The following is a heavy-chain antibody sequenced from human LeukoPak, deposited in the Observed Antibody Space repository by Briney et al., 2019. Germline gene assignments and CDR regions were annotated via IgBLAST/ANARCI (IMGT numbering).Heavy chain of an antibody. V-gene: IGHV3-53*01. CDR1: GFSVSSNY. D-gene: IGHD5-18*01. Sequence: GGSLRLSCVASGFSVSSNYMSWVRQAPGEGLEWVSVIYSGGNTYYADSVKGRFTISRDNSKNTVYLQMNSLRADDTAVYYCARDVSRGYLRPLDVWGQGTTVTVSS. CDR3: ARDVSRGYLRPLDV. CDR2: IYSGGNT. J-gene: IGHJ6*02.